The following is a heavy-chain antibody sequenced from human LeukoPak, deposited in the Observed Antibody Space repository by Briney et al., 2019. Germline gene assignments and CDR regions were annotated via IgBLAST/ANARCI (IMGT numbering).Heavy chain of an antibody. CDR1: GGSMSSYY. J-gene: IGHJ5*02. Sequence: SETLSLTCTVSGGSMSSYYWSWIRQPPGKGLEWIGYIYYSGSTYYNPSLKSRVTISVDTSKNQFSLKLSSVTAADTAVYYCARAGTYYDYVWGSYRRASNWFDPWGQGTLVTVSS. V-gene: IGHV4-59*12. D-gene: IGHD3-16*02. CDR3: ARAGTYYDYVWGSYRRASNWFDP. CDR2: IYYSGST.